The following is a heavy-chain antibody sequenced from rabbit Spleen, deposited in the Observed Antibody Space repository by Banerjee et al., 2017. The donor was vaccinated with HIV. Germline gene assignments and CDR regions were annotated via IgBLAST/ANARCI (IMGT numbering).Heavy chain of an antibody. V-gene: IGHV1S45*01. CDR1: GVSFSDKDV. CDR3: ARDAGTSFSTYGMDL. Sequence: QEQLEESGGGLVKPEGSLTLTCKASGVSFSDKDVMCWVRQAPGKGLEWIACVYAGSSGSTYSATWAKGRFTISRTSSTTVTLQMTSLTAADTATYFCARDAGTSFSTYGMDLWGQGTLVTVS. J-gene: IGHJ6*01. D-gene: IGHD8-1*01. CDR2: VYAGSSGST.